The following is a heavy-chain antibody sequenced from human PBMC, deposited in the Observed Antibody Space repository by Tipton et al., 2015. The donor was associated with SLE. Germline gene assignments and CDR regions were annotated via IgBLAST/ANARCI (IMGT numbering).Heavy chain of an antibody. CDR1: GFTFSNYG. V-gene: IGHV3-30*18. Sequence: SLRLSCVASGFTFSNYGMHWVRQAPGKGLERVAVIWYDGSNKYYADSVKGRFTISRDNSKNTLYLQMKSLRAEDTAMYYCAKDRDYDILTGYSRDAFDIWGQGTMVTVSS. CDR2: IWYDGSNK. CDR3: AKDRDYDILTGYSRDAFDI. J-gene: IGHJ3*02. D-gene: IGHD3-9*01.